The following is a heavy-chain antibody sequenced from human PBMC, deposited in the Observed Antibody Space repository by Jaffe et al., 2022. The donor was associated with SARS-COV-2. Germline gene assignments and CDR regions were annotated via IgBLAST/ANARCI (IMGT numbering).Heavy chain of an antibody. J-gene: IGHJ4*02. CDR2: ISTYNGNT. CDR1: GYTFTNFG. Sequence: QVQLVQSGAEVKKPGASVKVSCKPSGYTFTNFGINWVRQAPGQGLEWMGWISTYNGNTNYAQKLQGRVTMTTDTSTSTAYMELRSLRSDDTAVYYCARALYSSSPSGYWGQGTLVTVSS. D-gene: IGHD6-13*01. V-gene: IGHV1-18*01. CDR3: ARALYSSSPSGY.